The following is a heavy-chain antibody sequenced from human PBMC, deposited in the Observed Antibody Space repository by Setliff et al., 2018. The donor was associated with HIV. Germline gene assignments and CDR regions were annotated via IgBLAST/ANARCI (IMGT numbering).Heavy chain of an antibody. D-gene: IGHD1-26*01. J-gene: IGHJ4*01. V-gene: IGHV4-59*01. Sequence: SETLSLTCTVSGDSISGYYWSWVRQPPGKGLEWIGYVYYSGSTNSNPSLKSRVTLSFDTSKNNFSLNLNSVTATDTAVYYCARGLKGGGYYFDYWGQGMLVTVSS. CDR3: ARGLKGGGYYFDY. CDR1: GDSISGYY. CDR2: VYYSGST.